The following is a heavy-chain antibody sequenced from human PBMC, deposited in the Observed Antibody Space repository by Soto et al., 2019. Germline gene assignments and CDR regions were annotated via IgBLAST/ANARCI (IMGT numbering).Heavy chain of an antibody. J-gene: IGHJ6*02. V-gene: IGHV1-24*01. CDR1: GYTFTSYG. Sequence: ASVKVSCKASGYTFTSYGISWVRQAPGQGLEWMGGFDPEDGETIYAQKFQGRVTMTEDTSTDTAYMELSSLRSEDTAVYYCATKGRWYVGYYYYGMDVWGQGTTVTAP. CDR3: ATKGRWYVGYYYYGMDV. D-gene: IGHD6-13*01. CDR2: FDPEDGET.